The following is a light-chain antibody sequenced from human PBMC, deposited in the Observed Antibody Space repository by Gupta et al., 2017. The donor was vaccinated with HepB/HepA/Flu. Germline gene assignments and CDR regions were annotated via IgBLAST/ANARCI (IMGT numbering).Light chain of an antibody. Sequence: DIQMTQSPSTLSASVGDRVTITCRASQSISSWLAWFQQKPGKAPRLLIYKASSANSGVPSRFSGSGSGTEFTLTISSLQPDDFAIYYCQQDDISSKTFGQGTKVDIK. CDR3: QQDDISSKT. J-gene: IGKJ1*01. V-gene: IGKV1-5*03. CDR1: QSISSW. CDR2: KAS.